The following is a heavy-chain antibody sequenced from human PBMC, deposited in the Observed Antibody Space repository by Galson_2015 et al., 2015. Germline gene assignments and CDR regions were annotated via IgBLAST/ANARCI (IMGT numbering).Heavy chain of an antibody. CDR2: ISSSSSYI. CDR3: ARVTHDYYDSRDY. J-gene: IGHJ4*02. V-gene: IGHV3-21*01. CDR1: GFTFSSYS. Sequence: SLRLSCAASGFTFSSYSMNWVRQAPGKGLEWVSSISSSSSYIYYADSVKGRFTISRDNAKNSLYLQMNSLRAEDTAVYYCARVTHDYYDSRDYWGQGTLVTASS. D-gene: IGHD3-22*01.